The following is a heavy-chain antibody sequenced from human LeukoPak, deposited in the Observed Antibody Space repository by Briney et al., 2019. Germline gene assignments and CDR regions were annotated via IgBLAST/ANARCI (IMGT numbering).Heavy chain of an antibody. CDR1: GGSISSSSYY. CDR3: ARDMTPWVFGF. V-gene: IGHV4-39*02. J-gene: IGHJ4*02. CDR2: IYYSGST. D-gene: IGHD3-3*01. Sequence: PSETLSLTCTVSGGSISSSSYYWGWIRQPPGKGLEWIGSIYYSGSTYYNPSLKSRVTISVDTSKNQFSLKLSSVTAADTAVYYCARDMTPWVFGFWGQGTVVTVSS.